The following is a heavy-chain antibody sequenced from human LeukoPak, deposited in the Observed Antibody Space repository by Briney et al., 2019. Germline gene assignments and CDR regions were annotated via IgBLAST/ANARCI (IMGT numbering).Heavy chain of an antibody. CDR1: GFTFTTYG. Sequence: GGSLRLSCATSGFTFTTYGMIWVRQAPGEGLEWVLGISGSGTHTYYADSAKGRFTSSRDFSKRTVYLQMNSLRAEDTAVYYCATTPWVAARYFDYWGQGTLVTVSS. J-gene: IGHJ4*02. CDR3: ATTPWVAARYFDY. D-gene: IGHD6-6*01. V-gene: IGHV3-23*01. CDR2: ISGSGTHT.